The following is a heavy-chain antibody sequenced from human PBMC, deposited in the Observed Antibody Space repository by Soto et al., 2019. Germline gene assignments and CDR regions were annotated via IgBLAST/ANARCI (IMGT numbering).Heavy chain of an antibody. V-gene: IGHV3-13*01. CDR3: ARRVATIPGWYFDL. CDR2: IGTAGDT. CDR1: GFTFSSYD. Sequence: GGSLRLSCAASGFTFSSYDMHRVRQATGKGLEWVSAIGTAGDTYYPGSVKGRFTISRENAKNSLYLQMNSLRAGDTAVYYCARRVATIPGWYFDLWGRGTLVTVSS. J-gene: IGHJ2*01. D-gene: IGHD5-12*01.